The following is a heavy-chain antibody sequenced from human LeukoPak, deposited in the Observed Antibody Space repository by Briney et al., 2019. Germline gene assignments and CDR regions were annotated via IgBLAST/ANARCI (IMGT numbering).Heavy chain of an antibody. D-gene: IGHD3-10*01. J-gene: IGHJ4*02. V-gene: IGHV1-46*01. CDR2: INPSGGST. CDR3: ARERVVRGVPDY. Sequence: ASVKVSCRASGYTFTSYYMHWVRQAPGQGLEWMGIINPSGGSTSYAQKFQGRVTMTRDTSTSTVYMELSSLRSEDTAVYYCARERVVRGVPDYWGQGALVTVSS. CDR1: GYTFTSYY.